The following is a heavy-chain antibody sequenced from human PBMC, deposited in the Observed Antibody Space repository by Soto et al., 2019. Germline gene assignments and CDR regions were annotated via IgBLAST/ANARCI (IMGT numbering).Heavy chain of an antibody. J-gene: IGHJ4*02. D-gene: IGHD3-10*01. CDR1: GFAFSSYA. CDR3: AIVSLLSGFGDFRSFDY. Sequence: EVQVLDSGGDLVQPGGSLRLSCAASGFAFSSYAMHWVRQAPGRGLEWVSSISGSGYSKYYVDSMKGRVTISRDNSKNTISLQMNRHRDEETAVYSCAIVSLLSGFGDFRSFDYWGQGTLVTVSS. V-gene: IGHV3-23*01. CDR2: ISGSGYSK.